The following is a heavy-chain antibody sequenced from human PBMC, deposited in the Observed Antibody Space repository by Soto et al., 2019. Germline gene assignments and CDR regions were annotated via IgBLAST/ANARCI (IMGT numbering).Heavy chain of an antibody. D-gene: IGHD6-13*01. V-gene: IGHV4-39*01. J-gene: IGHJ4*02. Sequence: PSETLSLTCTVSGGSISSSSYYWGWIRQPPGKGLEWIGSIYYSGSTYYNPSPKSRVTISVDTSKNQFSLKLSSVTAADTAVYYCARNDQQLGYFDYWGQGTLVTVSS. CDR2: IYYSGST. CDR1: GGSISSSSYY. CDR3: ARNDQQLGYFDY.